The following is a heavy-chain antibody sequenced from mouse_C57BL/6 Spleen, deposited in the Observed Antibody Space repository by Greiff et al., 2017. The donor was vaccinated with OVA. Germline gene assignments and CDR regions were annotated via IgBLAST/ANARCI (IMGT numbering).Heavy chain of an antibody. J-gene: IGHJ3*01. CDR2: INPSTGGT. CDR3: ARDDGNYDRAWFAY. CDR1: GYSFTGYY. Sequence: VQLQQSGPELVKPGASVKISCKASGYSFTGYYMNWVKQSPEKSLEWIGEINPSTGGTTYNQKFKAKATLTVDKSSSTAYMQLKSLTSEDSAVYYCARDDGNYDRAWFAYWGQGTLVTVSA. V-gene: IGHV1-42*01. D-gene: IGHD2-1*01.